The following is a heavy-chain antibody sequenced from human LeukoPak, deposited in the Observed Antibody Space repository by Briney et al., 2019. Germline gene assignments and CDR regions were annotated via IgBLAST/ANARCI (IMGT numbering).Heavy chain of an antibody. CDR3: ARDQEGGITMVRGVIAY. CDR2: INSDGSST. D-gene: IGHD3-10*01. V-gene: IGHV3-74*01. J-gene: IGHJ4*02. CDR1: GFTFSSYW. Sequence: GGSLRLSCAASGFTFSSYWMHWVRQAPGKGLVWVSRINSDGSSTSYADSVKGRFTISRDNAKNTLYLQMNSLRAEDTAVYYCARDQEGGITMVRGVIAYWGQGTLVTVSS.